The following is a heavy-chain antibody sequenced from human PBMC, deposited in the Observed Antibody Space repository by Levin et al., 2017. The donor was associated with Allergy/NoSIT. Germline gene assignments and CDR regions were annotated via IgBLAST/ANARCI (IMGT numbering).Heavy chain of an antibody. CDR3: AHKNARWSSFDY. Sequence: SGPTLVKPTQTLTLTCTFSNFSLTTSGEGVGWLRQPPGKALEWLALTYWNEDKRYSPSLRSRLTIVKDTSRKQVVLTITNMDPLDTATYYCAHKNARWSSFDYWGQGTLVTVSS. CDR1: NFSLTTSGEG. D-gene: IGHD6-13*01. V-gene: IGHV2-5*01. J-gene: IGHJ4*02. CDR2: TYWNEDK.